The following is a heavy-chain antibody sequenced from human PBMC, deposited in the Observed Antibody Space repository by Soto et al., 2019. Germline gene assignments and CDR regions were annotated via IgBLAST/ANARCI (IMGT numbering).Heavy chain of an antibody. CDR3: ARGSLSAVTNNWFDP. D-gene: IGHD4-17*01. Sequence: ASVKVSCKASGYTFPSYGISWVRQAPGQGLEWMGWISAYNGNTNYAQKLQGRVTMTTDTSTSTAYMELRSLRSDDTAVYYCARGSLSAVTNNWFDPWGQGTLVTVSS. CDR2: ISAYNGNT. V-gene: IGHV1-18*04. CDR1: GYTFPSYG. J-gene: IGHJ5*02.